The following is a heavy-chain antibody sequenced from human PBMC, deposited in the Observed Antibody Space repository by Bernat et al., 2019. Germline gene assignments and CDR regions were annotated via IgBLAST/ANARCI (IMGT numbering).Heavy chain of an antibody. CDR3: ARLLLGFGEFPGSTAGGFDP. CDR2: IYYSGST. D-gene: IGHD3-10*01. J-gene: IGHJ5*02. V-gene: IGHV4-39*01. Sequence: QLQLQESGPGLVKPSETLSLTCTVSGGSISSSSYYWGWIRQPPGKGLEWIGSIYYSGSTYYNPSLKSRVTISVATSKNQFPLKLGSVTAADTAVYSCARLLLGFGEFPGSTAGGFDPGGQGTLVTVSS. CDR1: GGSISSSSYY.